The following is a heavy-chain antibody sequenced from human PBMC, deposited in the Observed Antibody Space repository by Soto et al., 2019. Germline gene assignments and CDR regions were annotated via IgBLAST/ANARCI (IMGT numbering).Heavy chain of an antibody. V-gene: IGHV3-23*01. CDR1: GFTFSSYA. Sequence: GGSLRLSCAASGFTFSSYAMCWVRQAPGKGLEWVSSISNPGDSTYYANSVKGRFIISRDNPMNTLSLQMSSLRAEDTAVYYCAKSGSHSYFDSWGQGTLVTVSS. J-gene: IGHJ4*02. D-gene: IGHD1-26*01. CDR2: ISNPGDST. CDR3: AKSGSHSYFDS.